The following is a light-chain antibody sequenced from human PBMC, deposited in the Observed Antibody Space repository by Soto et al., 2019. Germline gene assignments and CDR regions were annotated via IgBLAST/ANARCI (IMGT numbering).Light chain of an antibody. CDR1: QTISSNY. J-gene: IGKJ1*01. CDR2: GAS. CDR3: QLYGSSPKT. V-gene: IGKV3-20*01. Sequence: EIVLTQSPGTLSLSPGERATLSCRATQTISSNYLAWYRQKPGQAPKLLIYGASTRATGIPDRFSGSGSGTDFTLTLSRLEPEDFAVYYCQLYGSSPKTFGQGTKVEF.